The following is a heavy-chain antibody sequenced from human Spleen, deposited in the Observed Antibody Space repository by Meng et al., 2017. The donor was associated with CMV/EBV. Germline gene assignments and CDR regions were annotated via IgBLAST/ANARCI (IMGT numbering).Heavy chain of an antibody. Sequence: FSGYYWSWIRQPPGKGLEWIGEINHSGSSDYNPSLKSRVTTSLDTSKSQFSLKLSSVTAADTAVYYCARIIVVVPAAPRISYWYFDLWGRGTLVTVSS. CDR3: ARIIVVVPAAPRISYWYFDL. V-gene: IGHV4-34*01. D-gene: IGHD2-2*01. J-gene: IGHJ2*01. CDR2: INHSGSS. CDR1: FSGYY.